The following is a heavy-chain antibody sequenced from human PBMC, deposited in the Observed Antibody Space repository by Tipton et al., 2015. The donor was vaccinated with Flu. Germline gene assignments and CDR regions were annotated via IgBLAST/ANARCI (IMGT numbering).Heavy chain of an antibody. CDR2: IWYDGSNK. CDR1: GFTLSSYG. D-gene: IGHD4-17*01. CDR3: ARDYGALPYYYYYYGMDV. J-gene: IGHJ6*02. Sequence: SGFTLSSYGMHWVRQAPDKGLEWVAVIWYDGSNKYYADSVKGRFTISRDNSKNTLYLQMNSLRAEDTAVYYCARDYGALPYYYYYYGMDVWGQGTTVTVSS. V-gene: IGHV3-33*01.